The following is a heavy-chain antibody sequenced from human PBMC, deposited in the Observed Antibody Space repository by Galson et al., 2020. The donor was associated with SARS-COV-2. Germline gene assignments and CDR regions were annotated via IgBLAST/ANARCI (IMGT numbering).Heavy chain of an antibody. V-gene: IGHV3-33*01. CDR1: GFTFSSYG. J-gene: IGHJ4*02. D-gene: IGHD1-20*01. CDR3: ARDPPNSITGMTAGDY. Sequence: TGGSLRLSCAASGFTFSSYGMPWVRQAPGKGLEWVAVIWYDGSNKYYADSVKGRFTISRDNSKNTLYLQMNSLRAEDTAVYYCARDPPNSITGMTAGDYWGQGTLVTVSS. CDR2: IWYDGSNK.